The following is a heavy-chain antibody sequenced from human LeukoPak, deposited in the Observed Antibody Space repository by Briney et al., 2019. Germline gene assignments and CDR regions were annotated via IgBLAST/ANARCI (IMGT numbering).Heavy chain of an antibody. CDR2: IYTSGST. Sequence: SETLSLTCTVSGGSIGSGSYYWSWIRQPAGKGLEWIGRIYTSGSTNYNPSLKSRVTISVDTSKNQFSLKLSSVTAADTAVYYCARDLWELQGWDYYYYMDVWGKGTTVTVSS. CDR3: ARDLWELQGWDYYYYMDV. CDR1: GGSIGSGSYY. V-gene: IGHV4-61*02. D-gene: IGHD1-26*01. J-gene: IGHJ6*03.